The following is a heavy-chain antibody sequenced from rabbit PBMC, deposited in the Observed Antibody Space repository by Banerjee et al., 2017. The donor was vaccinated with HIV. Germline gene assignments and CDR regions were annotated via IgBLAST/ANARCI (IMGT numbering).Heavy chain of an antibody. Sequence: QSLEESGGDLDKPGASLTLTCTASGFSFSSSYYMCWVRQAPGKGLEWIACIYAGSRGTTYYASWAKGRFTISKTSSTTVTLQLNSLTAADTATYFCARSYPGTNDYTGFLGFNLWGPGTLVTVS. J-gene: IGHJ4*01. CDR1: GFSFSSSYY. CDR3: ARSYPGTNDYTGFLGFNL. D-gene: IGHD8-1*01. CDR2: IYAGSRGTT. V-gene: IGHV1S40*01.